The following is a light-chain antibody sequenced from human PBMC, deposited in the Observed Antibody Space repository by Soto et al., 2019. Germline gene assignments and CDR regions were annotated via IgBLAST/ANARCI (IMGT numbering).Light chain of an antibody. CDR3: QQYYSTPWT. J-gene: IGKJ1*01. CDR1: QSVLYSSNNKNY. Sequence: DIVMTQSPDSLAVSLGERATINCKPSQSVLYSSNNKNYLAWYQQKPGQPPKLLIYWASTRESGVPDRFSGSGSGTDFTLTIISLQAEDVAVYYCQQYYSTPWTFGQGTKVDIK. V-gene: IGKV4-1*01. CDR2: WAS.